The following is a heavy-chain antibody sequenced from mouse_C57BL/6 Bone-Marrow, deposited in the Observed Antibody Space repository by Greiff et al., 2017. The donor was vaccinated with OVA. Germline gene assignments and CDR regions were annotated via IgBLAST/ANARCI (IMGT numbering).Heavy chain of an antibody. CDR1: GFNIKDDY. D-gene: IGHD2-2*01. Sequence: VHVKQSGAELVRPGASVKLSCTASGFNIKDDYMHWVKQRPEQGLEWIGWIDPENGDTEYASKFQGKATITADTSSNTAYLQLSSLTSEDTAVYYCTTVVRGARDFDYWGQGTTLTVSS. J-gene: IGHJ2*01. CDR2: IDPENGDT. CDR3: TTVVRGARDFDY. V-gene: IGHV14-4*01.